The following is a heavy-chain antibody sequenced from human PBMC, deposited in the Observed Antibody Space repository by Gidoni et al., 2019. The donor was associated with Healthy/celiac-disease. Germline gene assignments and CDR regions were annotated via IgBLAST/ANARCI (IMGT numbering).Heavy chain of an antibody. Sequence: QVQLQQWGAGLLKPSENLSLTCAVYGGSFSGYYCGWIRQPPGKGLEWIGEIKHSGSTNYNPSLKSRVTISVDTSKNQFSLKLSSVTAADTAVYYCARGRNIVATRWGQGTLVTVSS. CDR1: GGSFSGYY. D-gene: IGHD5-12*01. J-gene: IGHJ4*02. CDR3: ARGRNIVATR. V-gene: IGHV4-34*01. CDR2: IKHSGST.